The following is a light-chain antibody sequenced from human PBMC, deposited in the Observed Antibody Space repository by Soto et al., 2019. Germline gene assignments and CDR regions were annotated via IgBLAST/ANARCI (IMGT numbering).Light chain of an antibody. CDR2: STN. CDR1: SGSVSTGYY. V-gene: IGLV8-61*01. CDR3: VLYMGSGSWV. Sequence: QAVVTQEPSFSVSPGRTVTLTCGLSSGSVSTGYYPSWYQQTPGQAPRTLIYSTNTRSSGVPDRFSGSILGNKAALTITGAQADDESDYYCVLYMGSGSWVFGGGTQLTVL. J-gene: IGLJ3*02.